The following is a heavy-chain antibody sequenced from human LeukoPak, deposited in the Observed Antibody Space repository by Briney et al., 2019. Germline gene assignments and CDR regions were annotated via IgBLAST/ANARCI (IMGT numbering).Heavy chain of an antibody. CDR2: ISSSGSLV. CDR1: GLDFNIYE. CDR3: ARDSLHNYGGTGYGYYFDY. Sequence: GGSLRPSCAASGLDFNIYEMIWVRQAPGKEPEWISYISSSGSLVYYADSVKGRFTVSRDNAQKSLFLQMNGLRVEDTAMYYCARDSLHNYGGTGYGYYFDYWGQGTPVTVSS. J-gene: IGHJ4*02. D-gene: IGHD4/OR15-4a*01. V-gene: IGHV3-48*03.